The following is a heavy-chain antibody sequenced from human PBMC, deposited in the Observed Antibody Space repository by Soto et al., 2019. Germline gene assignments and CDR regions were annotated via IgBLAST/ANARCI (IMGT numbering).Heavy chain of an antibody. D-gene: IGHD3-3*01. CDR1: GGTFSSYA. CDR2: IIPIFGTA. V-gene: IGHV1-69*06. CDR3: ARDGFVEWLLTPSPRAHCFDP. Sequence: SVKVSCKASGGTFSSYAISWVRQAPGQELEWMGGIIPIFGTANYAQKFQGRVTITADKSTSTAYMELSSLRSEDTAVYYSARDGFVEWLLTPSPRAHCFDPWGQGTLVAVSS. J-gene: IGHJ5*02.